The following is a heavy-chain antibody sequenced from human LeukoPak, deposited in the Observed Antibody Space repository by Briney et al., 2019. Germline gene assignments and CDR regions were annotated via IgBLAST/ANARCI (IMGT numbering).Heavy chain of an antibody. J-gene: IGHJ3*02. CDR2: ISIESDGTKT. Sequence: PGGSLTLSCAASGFAVSNYWMHVVRQAAGKGLEWVGRISIESDGTKTSFVDYVEGRFTISRDNAKNTVSLQMNSLRDEGTAICYCAKGVSGGFDMWGEETMLTVSS. V-gene: IGHV3-74*01. D-gene: IGHD1-26*01. CDR1: GFAVSNYW. CDR3: AKGVSGGFDM.